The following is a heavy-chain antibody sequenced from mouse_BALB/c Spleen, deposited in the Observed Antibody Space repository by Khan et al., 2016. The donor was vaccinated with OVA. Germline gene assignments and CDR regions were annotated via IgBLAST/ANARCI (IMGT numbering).Heavy chain of an antibody. CDR2: ISYSGVT. V-gene: IGHV3-2*02. Sequence: VQLQQSGPGLVKPSQSLSLTCTVTGYSITSGYAWNWIRQFPGNKLEWMGYISYSGVTSYTPSLESRISITRDTSKNQFFLQLNSVTTEDTATYSCERGNYYWYYFDDCGQGTTLTVSS. D-gene: IGHD1-1*01. J-gene: IGHJ2*01. CDR3: ERGNYYWYYFDD. CDR1: GYSITSGYA.